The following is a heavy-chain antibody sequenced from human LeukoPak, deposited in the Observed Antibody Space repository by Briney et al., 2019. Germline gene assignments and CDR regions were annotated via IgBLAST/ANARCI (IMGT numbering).Heavy chain of an antibody. V-gene: IGHV3-23*01. CDR3: AKSVAIYFYYGLDV. CDR1: GVTLSNYA. J-gene: IGHJ6*02. CDR2: ISGSGSST. D-gene: IGHD3-3*01. Sequence: GGSLRLSCVASGVTLSNYAMSWARQAPGKGLEWVSAISGSGSSTYYADSVKGRFTISRDNSKNTLFLQMNSLRAEDTAPYYCAKSVAIYFYYGLDVWGQGATVTVSS.